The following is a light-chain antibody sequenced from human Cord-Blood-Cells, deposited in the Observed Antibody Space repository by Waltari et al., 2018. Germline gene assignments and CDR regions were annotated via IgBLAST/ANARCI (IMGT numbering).Light chain of an antibody. CDR2: QDS. CDR3: QAWDSSTVV. CDR1: KLGDKY. V-gene: IGLV3-1*01. J-gene: IGLJ2*01. Sequence: SYELTQPPSVSVSPGQTASITCSGDKLGDKYACWYQQKPGQSPVLVIYQDSKRPSGIPERFSGSSSGNTATLTISGTQAMDEADYDCQAWDSSTVVFGGGTKLTVL.